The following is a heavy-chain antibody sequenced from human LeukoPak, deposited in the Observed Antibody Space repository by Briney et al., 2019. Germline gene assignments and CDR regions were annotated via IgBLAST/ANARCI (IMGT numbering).Heavy chain of an antibody. CDR1: GGTFSSYA. Sequence: GASVKVSCKASGGTFSSYAISWVRQAPGQGLEWMGGIIPIFGTANYAQKFQGRVTITTDESMSTAYMELSSLRSEDTAVYYCARVGDCSSTSCYHDAFDIWGQGTMVTVSS. CDR3: ARVGDCSSTSCYHDAFDI. J-gene: IGHJ3*02. D-gene: IGHD2-2*03. V-gene: IGHV1-69*05. CDR2: IIPIFGTA.